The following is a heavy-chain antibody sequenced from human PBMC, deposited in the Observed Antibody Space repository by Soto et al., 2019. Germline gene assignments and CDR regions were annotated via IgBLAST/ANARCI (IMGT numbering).Heavy chain of an antibody. CDR1: GFTFRSYG. Sequence: GGALRLSCAASGFTFRSYGMHWVRQAPGKGLEWVAVISYDGSNKYYADSVKSRFTISRDNSKNTLYLQMNRLRAEDTAVYYCAKSFVLRYFPSPQNWGQGTLVTVSS. J-gene: IGHJ4*02. CDR2: ISYDGSNK. D-gene: IGHD3-9*01. V-gene: IGHV3-30*18. CDR3: AKSFVLRYFPSPQN.